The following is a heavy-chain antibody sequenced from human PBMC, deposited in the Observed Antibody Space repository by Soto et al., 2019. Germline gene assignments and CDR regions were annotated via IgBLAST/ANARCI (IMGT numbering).Heavy chain of an antibody. CDR2: IYYSGST. D-gene: IGHD5-12*01. J-gene: IGHJ5*02. Sequence: SETLSLTCTVSAGSISSSSYYWGWIRQPPRKGQEWIGSIYYSGSTYYNPSLKSRVTISVDTSKNQFSLKLSSVTAAVTAVYYCARHGTEWLRLTWFDPWGQGTLVTVSS. CDR3: ARHGTEWLRLTWFDP. V-gene: IGHV4-39*01. CDR1: AGSISSSSYY.